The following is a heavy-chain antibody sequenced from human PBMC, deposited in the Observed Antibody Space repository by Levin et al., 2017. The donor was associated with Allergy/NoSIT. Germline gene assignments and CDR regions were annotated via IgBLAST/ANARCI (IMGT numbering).Heavy chain of an antibody. CDR3: AHFDYYDSSAYHRHFDY. J-gene: IGHJ4*02. D-gene: IGHD3-22*01. CDR2: IYWDDDK. CDR1: GFSLSTTGVG. V-gene: IGHV2-5*02. Sequence: SQTLSLTCTFSGFSLSTTGVGVGWIRQPPGKALEWLALIYWDDDKRYSPSLKSRLTITKDTSKNQVVLTMTYMDPVDTATYYCAHFDYYDSSAYHRHFDYWGQGTLVTVSS.